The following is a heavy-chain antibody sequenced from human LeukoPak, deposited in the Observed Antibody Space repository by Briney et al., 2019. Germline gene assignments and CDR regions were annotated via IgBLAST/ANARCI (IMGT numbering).Heavy chain of an antibody. J-gene: IGHJ4*02. V-gene: IGHV4-61*02. CDR2: VYTCGST. Sequence: SQTLSLTCTVSGGSISIGSYCWSWFRQSAGKGLEWIWRVYTCGSTNYNPSLKSRVTMSVDMLKNQFSLKLSSVTAADTAMYFCARERGYGGTFDYWGQGTLVTVSS. D-gene: IGHD4-23*01. CDR1: GGSISIGSYC. CDR3: ARERGYGGTFDY.